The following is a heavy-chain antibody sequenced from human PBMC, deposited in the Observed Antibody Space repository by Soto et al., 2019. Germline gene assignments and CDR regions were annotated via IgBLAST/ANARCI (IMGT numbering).Heavy chain of an antibody. CDR1: DDSISSGNW. CDR3: ASHRGNTYGPYDY. D-gene: IGHD5-18*01. Sequence: VQLQESGPGLVKPSGTLSLTCAVSDDSISSGNWWSWVRQSPRKGLEWIGEISHSGNTNHNPSLKSRVTISIDKSKNQFSLKLASVTAADTAVYYCASHRGNTYGPYDYWGQGTLVTVSS. V-gene: IGHV4-4*02. CDR2: ISHSGNT. J-gene: IGHJ4*02.